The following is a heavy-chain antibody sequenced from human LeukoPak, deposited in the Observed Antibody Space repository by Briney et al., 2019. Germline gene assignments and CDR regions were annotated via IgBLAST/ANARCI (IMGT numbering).Heavy chain of an antibody. CDR1: GFTFSSYG. Sequence: GGTLRLSCAASGFTFSSYGISWVRQGPGKGLKWVSDISATGGSTYYADSVKGRFTISRDNSKKTLHLQMNSLRAEDTAIYYCAKASSAGDSSSWNNWGQGILVTVSS. V-gene: IGHV3-23*01. CDR3: AKASSAGDSSSWNN. D-gene: IGHD6-13*01. J-gene: IGHJ4*02. CDR2: ISATGGST.